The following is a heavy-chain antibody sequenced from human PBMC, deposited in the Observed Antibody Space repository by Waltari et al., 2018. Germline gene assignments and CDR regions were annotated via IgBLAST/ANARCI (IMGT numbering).Heavy chain of an antibody. D-gene: IGHD6-19*01. CDR1: GGPVNNGDHS. CDR3: AGDLGGAGALEV. J-gene: IGHJ3*01. CDR2: IYHSGTI. V-gene: IGHV4-30-2*01. Sequence: QLQLQESGSGLVKPSQTLSLTCTVSGGPVNNGDHSWSWIRQPPGKGLEWIGYIYHSGTIYYNPSLKSRVTISKDRSKNQFSLRLNSVTAADTAVYYCAGDLGGAGALEVWGQGTMITVSS.